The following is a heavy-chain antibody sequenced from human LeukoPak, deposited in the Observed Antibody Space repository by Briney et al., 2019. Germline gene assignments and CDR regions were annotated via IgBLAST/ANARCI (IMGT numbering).Heavy chain of an antibody. V-gene: IGHV4-39*07. D-gene: IGHD1-26*01. CDR3: ARDPVGAATDDY. Sequence: SETLSLTCTVSGGSIGSSRYYWGWIRQPPGKGLEWIGNFYYDGSTYYNPSLKSRVTISVDTSKNQFSLNLRTVTAADTAVYYCARDPVGAATDDYWGQGTLVTVSS. CDR2: FYYDGST. J-gene: IGHJ4*02. CDR1: GGSIGSSRYY.